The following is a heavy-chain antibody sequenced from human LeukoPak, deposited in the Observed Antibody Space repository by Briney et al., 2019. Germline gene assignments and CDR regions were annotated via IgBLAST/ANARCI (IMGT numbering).Heavy chain of an antibody. CDR2: IRYEGSNK. CDR3: ARESYYYDSSGYYYSFDY. Sequence: GGSLRLSCAASGFTFSSYGMHWVRQAPGKGLEWVAFIRYEGSNKYYADSVKGRFTISRDNSKNTLYLQMNSLRAEDTAVYYCARESYYYDSSGYYYSFDYWGQGTLVTVSS. V-gene: IGHV3-30*02. CDR1: GFTFSSYG. D-gene: IGHD3-22*01. J-gene: IGHJ4*02.